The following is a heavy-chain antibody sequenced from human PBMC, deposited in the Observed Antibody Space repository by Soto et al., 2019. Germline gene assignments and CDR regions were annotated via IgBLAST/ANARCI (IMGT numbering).Heavy chain of an antibody. V-gene: IGHV3-48*03. J-gene: IGHJ4*03. Sequence: GGSLRLSCAASGFSFSSYEMNWVRQAPGKGPEWVSYISSSGGLIYYADSVKGRFTISRDNAENSLYLQMKSLRVEDTAVYYCATQRAWHSSSWPHFDYWGQGTMVTVSS. D-gene: IGHD6-13*01. CDR1: GFSFSSYE. CDR3: ATQRAWHSSSWPHFDY. CDR2: ISSSGGLI.